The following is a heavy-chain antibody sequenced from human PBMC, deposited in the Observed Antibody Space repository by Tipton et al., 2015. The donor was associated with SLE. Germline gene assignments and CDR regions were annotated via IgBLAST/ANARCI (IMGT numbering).Heavy chain of an antibody. CDR2: IYYSGST. CDR1: GGSFSGYY. V-gene: IGHV4-34*01. D-gene: IGHD7-27*01. Sequence: LRLSCAVYGGSFSGYYWSWIRQPPGKGLEWIGSIYYSGSTYYNPSLKSRVTISVDTSKNQFSLKLSSVTAADTAVYYCAVNWGAWYFDLWGRGTLVTVSS. CDR3: AVNWGAWYFDL. J-gene: IGHJ2*01.